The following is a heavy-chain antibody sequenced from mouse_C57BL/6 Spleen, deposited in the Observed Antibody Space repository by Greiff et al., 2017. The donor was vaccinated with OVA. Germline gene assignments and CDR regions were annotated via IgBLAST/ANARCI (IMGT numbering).Heavy chain of an antibody. CDR1: GYTFTSYW. CDR2: IDPSDSET. J-gene: IGHJ2*01. CDR3: ARARNWDFDY. D-gene: IGHD4-1*01. V-gene: IGHV1-52*01. Sequence: QVQLQQPGAELVRPGSSVKLSCKASGYTFTSYWMHWVKQRPIQGLEWIGNIDPSDSETYYNQKFKDKATLTVDKSSSTAYMQLSSLTSEDSAVYYCARARNWDFDYWGQGTTLTVSS.